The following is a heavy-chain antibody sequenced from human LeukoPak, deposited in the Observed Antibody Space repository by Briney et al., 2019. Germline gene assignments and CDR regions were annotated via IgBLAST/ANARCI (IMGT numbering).Heavy chain of an antibody. CDR1: GFSLSNYW. V-gene: IGHV3-74*03. Sequence: GGSLRLSCVASGFSLSNYWMHWVRQTPGKGLLWVSRLSGDGSSSKYADSLKGRFIISRDNAKNTPYLQMNSLRVDDTAVYFCVRASTTVPNLLDNWGQGTLVTVSS. CDR3: VRASTTVPNLLDN. CDR2: LSGDGSSS. D-gene: IGHD4-17*01. J-gene: IGHJ4*02.